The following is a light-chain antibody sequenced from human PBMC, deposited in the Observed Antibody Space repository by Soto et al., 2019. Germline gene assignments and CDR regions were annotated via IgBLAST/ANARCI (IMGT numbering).Light chain of an antibody. CDR3: QQYAGSPRT. J-gene: IGKJ1*01. Sequence: EIVLTQSPGTLSLSPGERATLSCRASQSVSSRSLAWYQQKPGQAPRLLISDASNRAADIPDRVSGSGSGTDFTLTINRLEPEDFAVYYCQQYAGSPRTFGQGTKVEIK. V-gene: IGKV3-20*01. CDR1: QSVSSRS. CDR2: DAS.